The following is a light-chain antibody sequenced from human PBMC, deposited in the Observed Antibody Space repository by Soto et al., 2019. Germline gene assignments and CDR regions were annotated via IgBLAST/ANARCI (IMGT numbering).Light chain of an antibody. Sequence: QSALTQPASVSGSPGQSITISCTGTSSDVGGYNYVSWYQQHPGKAPKLMIYDVSNRPSGVSNRFSGSKSGNTASLTISGLQAEDEADYYCSSYTSSSTLAVFGGGTQHRPR. CDR2: DVS. J-gene: IGLJ7*01. CDR1: SSDVGGYNY. V-gene: IGLV2-14*01. CDR3: SSYTSSSTLAV.